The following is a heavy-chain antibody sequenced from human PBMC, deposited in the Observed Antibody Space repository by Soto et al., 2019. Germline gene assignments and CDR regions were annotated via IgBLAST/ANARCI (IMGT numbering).Heavy chain of an antibody. CDR3: ARDNDALGSGYSWGIDY. D-gene: IGHD3-22*01. Sequence: SVKVSCKASGGTFSSYAISWVRQAPGQGLEWMGGIIPIFGTANYAQKFQGRVTITADESTSTAYMELSSLRSEDTAVYYCARDNDALGSGYSWGIDYWGQGTLVTV. CDR2: IIPIFGTA. CDR1: GGTFSSYA. V-gene: IGHV1-69*13. J-gene: IGHJ4*02.